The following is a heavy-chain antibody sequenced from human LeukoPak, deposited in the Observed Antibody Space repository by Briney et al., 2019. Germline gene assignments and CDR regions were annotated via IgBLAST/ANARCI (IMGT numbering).Heavy chain of an antibody. J-gene: IGHJ6*03. V-gene: IGHV3-66*01. CDR1: GFTVINNY. CDR2: IFSGGRT. CDR3: ARDPYYYYYMDV. Sequence: SGGSLRLSCAASGFTVINNYMTWVRQAPGKGLEWVSLIFSGGRTYFADSVKGRFTISRDNSKNTLYLQMNSLRVEDTAVYYCARDPYYYYYMDVWGKGTTVTVSS.